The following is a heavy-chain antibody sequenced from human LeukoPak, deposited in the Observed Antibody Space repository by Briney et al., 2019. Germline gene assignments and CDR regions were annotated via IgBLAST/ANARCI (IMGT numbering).Heavy chain of an antibody. CDR2: IYYSGST. CDR3: ARLQYYYASNGYYSLYYFDS. Sequence: SETLSLTCTVSGDSISSSSYYWGWIRQPPGKGLEWIGNIYYSGSTYYNPSLRSRLTISLDTSKNQFSLTLSSVTAADTAVYYCARLQYYYASNGYYSLYYFDSWGQGTVVTVSS. V-gene: IGHV4-39*01. CDR1: GDSISSSSYY. J-gene: IGHJ4*02. D-gene: IGHD3-22*01.